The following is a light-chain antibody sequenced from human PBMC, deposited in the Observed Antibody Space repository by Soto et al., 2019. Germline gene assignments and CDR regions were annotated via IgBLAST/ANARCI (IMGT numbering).Light chain of an antibody. J-gene: IGKJ5*01. CDR3: QQHTDSMYT. Sequence: VLTQSPGTLSLSPGETATLSCRASQSVARDLTWYQHKPGQAPRLLISRASTGASGIPARFSGSGSGTDFTLTINRLEPEDSAVYYCQQHTDSMYTFGQGTRLEIK. CDR2: RAS. CDR1: QSVARD. V-gene: IGKV3-20*01.